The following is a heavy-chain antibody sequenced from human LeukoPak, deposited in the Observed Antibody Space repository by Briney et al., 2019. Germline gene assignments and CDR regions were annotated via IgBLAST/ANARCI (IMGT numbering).Heavy chain of an antibody. CDR3: ARGDAQLLGDYYYYYMDV. CDR1: GGTFSSYA. Sequence: SVKVSCKASGGTFSSYAISWVRQAPGQGLEWMGGIIPIFGTANYAQKFQGRVTITADESTSTAYMELSSLRSEDTAVYYCARGDAQLLGDYYYYYMDVWGKGTTVTVSS. J-gene: IGHJ6*03. CDR2: IIPIFGTA. V-gene: IGHV1-69*01. D-gene: IGHD2-2*01.